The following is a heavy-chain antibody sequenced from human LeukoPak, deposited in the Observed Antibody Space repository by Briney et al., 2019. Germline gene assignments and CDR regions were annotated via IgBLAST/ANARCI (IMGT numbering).Heavy chain of an antibody. D-gene: IGHD6-6*01. CDR1: GFTFSSYA. J-gene: IGHJ3*02. CDR2: ISYDGSNK. Sequence: GGSLRLSCAASGFTFSSYAMHWVRQAPGKGLEWVAVISYDGSNKYYADSVKGRFTISRDNSKNTLYLQMNSLRAEDTAVYYCAGQTSESSPFAAFDIWGPGTMVIVSS. V-gene: IGHV3-30-3*01. CDR3: AGQTSESSPFAAFDI.